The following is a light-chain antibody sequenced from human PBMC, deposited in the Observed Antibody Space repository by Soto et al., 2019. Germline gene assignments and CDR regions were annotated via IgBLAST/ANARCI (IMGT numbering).Light chain of an antibody. CDR3: AAWDDSLSEWV. Sequence: QSGLTQPPSASGTPGQRVTFSCSGSSSNIGSNYVYWYQQLPGTAPKLLIYRNNQRPSGVPDRFSGSKSGTSVSLAISGLRSEDEADYYCAAWDDSLSEWVFGGGTKLTVL. J-gene: IGLJ3*02. CDR1: SSNIGSNY. V-gene: IGLV1-47*01. CDR2: RNN.